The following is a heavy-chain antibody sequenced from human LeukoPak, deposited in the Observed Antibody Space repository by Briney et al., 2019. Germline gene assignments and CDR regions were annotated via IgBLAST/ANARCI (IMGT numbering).Heavy chain of an antibody. CDR2: IYYTGNT. CDR3: ARQTGSGLFILP. CDR1: GVSISSSNSY. V-gene: IGHV4-39*01. Sequence: PSETLSLTCSVSGVSISSSNSYWGWIRQPPGKGLEWIGSIYYTGNTYYNASLKSQVSISIDTSKNQFSLRLTSVTAADTAVYFCARQTGSGLFILPGGQGTLVTVSS. D-gene: IGHD3/OR15-3a*01. J-gene: IGHJ4*02.